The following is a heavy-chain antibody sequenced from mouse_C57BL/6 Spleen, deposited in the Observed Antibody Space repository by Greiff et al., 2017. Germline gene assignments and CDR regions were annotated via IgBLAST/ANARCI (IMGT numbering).Heavy chain of an antibody. V-gene: IGHV5-17*01. CDR3: ARAFDAGAMDY. CDR1: GFTFSDYG. Sequence: EVMLVESGGGLVKPGGSLKLSCAASGFTFSDYGMHWVRQAPEKGLEWVAYISSGSSTIYYADTVKGRFTISRDNAKNTLFLQMTSLRSEDTAMYYCARAFDAGAMDYWGQGTSVTVSS. J-gene: IGHJ4*01. CDR2: ISSGSSTI.